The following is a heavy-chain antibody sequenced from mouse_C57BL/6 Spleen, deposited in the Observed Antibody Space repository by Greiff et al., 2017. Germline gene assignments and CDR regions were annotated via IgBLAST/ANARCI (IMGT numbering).Heavy chain of an antibody. Sequence: EVHLVESEGGLVQPGSSMKLSCTASGFTFSDYYMAWVRQVPEKGLEWVANINYDGSSTYYLDSLKSRFIISRDNAKNILYLQMSSLKSEDTATYYCAREDYDYDGAMDYWGQGTSVTVSS. CDR1: GFTFSDYY. J-gene: IGHJ4*01. CDR3: AREDYDYDGAMDY. D-gene: IGHD2-4*01. V-gene: IGHV5-16*01. CDR2: INYDGSST.